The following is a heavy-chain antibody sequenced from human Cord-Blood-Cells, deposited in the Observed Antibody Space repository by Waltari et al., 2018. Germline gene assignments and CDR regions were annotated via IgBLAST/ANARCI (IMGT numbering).Heavy chain of an antibody. CDR2: ISYDGSNK. D-gene: IGHD7-27*01. J-gene: IGHJ4*02. V-gene: IGHV3-30*03. CDR1: GVTFGSYG. Sequence: QLQLVVSGVGVVQPGGSLGLSCGAAGVTFGSYGVHWVRPAPGKGLEWVAVISYDGSNKYYADSVKGRFTISRDNSKNTLYLQMNSLRAEDTAVYYCAINWEFDYWGQGTLVTVSS. CDR3: AINWEFDY.